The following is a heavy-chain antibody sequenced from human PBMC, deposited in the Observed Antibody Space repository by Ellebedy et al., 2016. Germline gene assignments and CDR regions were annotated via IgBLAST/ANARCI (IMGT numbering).Heavy chain of an antibody. V-gene: IGHV4-59*01. D-gene: IGHD2-2*01. Sequence: SETLSLTXTVSGGSISSYYWSWIRQPPGKGLEWIGYIYYSGSTNYNPSLKSRVTISVDTSKNQFSLKLSSVTAADTAVYYCARVSTQSYWYFDLWGRGTLVTVSS. CDR1: GGSISSYY. CDR3: ARVSTQSYWYFDL. J-gene: IGHJ2*01. CDR2: IYYSGST.